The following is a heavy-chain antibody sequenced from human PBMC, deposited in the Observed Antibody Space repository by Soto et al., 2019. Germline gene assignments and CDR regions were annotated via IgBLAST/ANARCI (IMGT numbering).Heavy chain of an antibody. V-gene: IGHV2-5*02. Sequence: QITLKESGPTLVKPTQTLTLTCTFSVFSLSTSGVGVGWIRQPPGKALEWLALIYWDDDKRYSPSLKSRLTITKDTSKNQVVLTMTNMDPVDTATYYCAHRPSYCSGRSCYSGFDYWGQGTLVTVSS. D-gene: IGHD2-15*01. CDR3: AHRPSYCSGRSCYSGFDY. CDR1: VFSLSTSGVG. CDR2: IYWDDDK. J-gene: IGHJ4*02.